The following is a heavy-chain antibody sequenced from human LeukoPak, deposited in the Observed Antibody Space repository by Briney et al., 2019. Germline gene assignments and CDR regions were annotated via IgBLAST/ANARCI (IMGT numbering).Heavy chain of an antibody. CDR1: GFSFSSYW. Sequence: GESLKISCKGSGFSFSSYWIVWVRQMPGKGLEWMGIIFPDDSDTRYSPSFQGQVTISADKSISTAYLQWSSLQASDTAMYYCGMSGDRVPLQDDVFDVWGQGTMVTVST. V-gene: IGHV5-51*01. J-gene: IGHJ3*01. CDR3: GMSGDRVPLQDDVFDV. CDR2: IFPDDSDT. D-gene: IGHD1-26*01.